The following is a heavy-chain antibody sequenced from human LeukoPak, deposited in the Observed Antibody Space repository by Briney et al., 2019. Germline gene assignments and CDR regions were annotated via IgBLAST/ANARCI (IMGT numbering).Heavy chain of an antibody. V-gene: IGHV3-23*01. CDR3: AKVPPPYSSGWYPYYFDY. Sequence: GGSLRLSCAASGFTFSSYAMSWVRQAPGKGPEWVSAISGRGGSTYYADSVKGRFTISRDNSKNTLYLQMNSLRAEDTAVYYCAKVPPPYSSGWYPYYFDYWGQGTLVTVSS. CDR1: GFTFSSYA. CDR2: ISGRGGST. J-gene: IGHJ4*02. D-gene: IGHD6-19*01.